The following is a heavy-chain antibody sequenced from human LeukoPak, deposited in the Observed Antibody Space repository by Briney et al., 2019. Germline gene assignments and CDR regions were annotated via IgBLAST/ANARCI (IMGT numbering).Heavy chain of an antibody. CDR2: ISYIGST. J-gene: IGHJ3*01. V-gene: IGHV4-59*11. D-gene: IGHD3-22*01. CDR3: ASDSISMNAFDA. CDR1: GGSFTTHY. Sequence: SETLSLTCTVSGGSFTTHYWSWIRQPPGKGLEGIGYISYIGSTNYNPSLKSRVTISIDTSKNEVCLMLTSVTAADTAVYYCASDSISMNAFDAWGQGTMVTVSS.